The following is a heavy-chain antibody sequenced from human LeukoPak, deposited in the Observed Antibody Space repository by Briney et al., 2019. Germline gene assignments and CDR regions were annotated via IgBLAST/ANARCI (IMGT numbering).Heavy chain of an antibody. CDR2: ISSSSSYI. CDR3: AKDRRPAATQMDV. D-gene: IGHD2-2*01. J-gene: IGHJ6*02. V-gene: IGHV3-21*04. CDR1: GFTFSSYS. Sequence: TGGSLRLSCAASGFTFSSYSMTWVRQAPGKGLEWVSSISSSSSYIYYADSVKGRFTISRDNAKNSLYLQMNSLRAEDTALYYCAKDRRPAATQMDVWGQGTTVTVSS.